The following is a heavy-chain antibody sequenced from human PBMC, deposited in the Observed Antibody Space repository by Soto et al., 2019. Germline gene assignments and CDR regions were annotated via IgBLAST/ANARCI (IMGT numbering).Heavy chain of an antibody. D-gene: IGHD3-16*01. Sequence: QVQLVQSGTEVKKPGASVKLSCKASGYTFTSYAMHWVRQAPGQRLEWMGWINPDNGDTQYSQKFQGRVTITRDTSASTAYMELISLRSEDSAVYYCARDWILSGDYVDTADFWGQGTLVTVSS. J-gene: IGHJ4*02. CDR3: ARDWILSGDYVDTADF. V-gene: IGHV1-3*01. CDR1: GYTFTSYA. CDR2: INPDNGDT.